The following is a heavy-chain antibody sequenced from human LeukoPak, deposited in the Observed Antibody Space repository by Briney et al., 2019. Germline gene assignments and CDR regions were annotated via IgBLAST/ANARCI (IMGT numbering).Heavy chain of an antibody. CDR3: AREIEAFDL. J-gene: IGHJ3*01. CDR1: GFIFITNQ. CDR2: ISTSSR. V-gene: IGHV3-21*01. Sequence: GGSLRLSCAASGFIFITNQMNWVRQAPGKGLEWVASISTSSRYYADSVQGRFTISRDNAEKSLYLQMDSLRAEDTAVYYCAREIEAFDLWGQGTMVTVSS.